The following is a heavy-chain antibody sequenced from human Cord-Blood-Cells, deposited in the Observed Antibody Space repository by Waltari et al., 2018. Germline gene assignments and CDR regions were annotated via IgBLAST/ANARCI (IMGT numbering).Heavy chain of an antibody. CDR1: RFTFTSYG. J-gene: IGHJ4*02. V-gene: IGHV1-18*01. Sequence: QVQLVQSGAEVQKSGASVKFSCKASRFTFTSYGISWVRQAPGQGLEWMGWISAYNGNTNYAQKLQGRVTMTTDTSTSTAYMELRSLRSDDTAVYYCARVGTIFGVVYEYYFDYWGQGTLVTVSS. D-gene: IGHD3-3*01. CDR3: ARVGTIFGVVYEYYFDY. CDR2: ISAYNGNT.